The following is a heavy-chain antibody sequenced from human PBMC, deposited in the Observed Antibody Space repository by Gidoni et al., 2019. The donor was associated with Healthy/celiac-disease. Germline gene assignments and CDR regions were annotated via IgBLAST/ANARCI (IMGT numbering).Heavy chain of an antibody. Sequence: QVQLVESGGGVVQPGRSLRLSCAASGFPFSSYGMHWVRQAPGKGLEWVAVISYDGSNKYYADSVKGRFTISRDNSKNTLYLQMNSLRAEDTAVYYCAKVNPRGADYYYYGMDVWGQGTTVTVSS. V-gene: IGHV3-30*18. D-gene: IGHD1-26*01. CDR2: ISYDGSNK. CDR1: GFPFSSYG. CDR3: AKVNPRGADYYYYGMDV. J-gene: IGHJ6*02.